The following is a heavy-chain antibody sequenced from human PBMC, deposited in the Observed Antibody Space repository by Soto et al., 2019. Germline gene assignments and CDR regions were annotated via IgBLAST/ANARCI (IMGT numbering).Heavy chain of an antibody. V-gene: IGHV1-3*01. J-gene: IGHJ4*02. CDR2: INAGNGNT. Sequence: ASVKVSCKASGYTFTSYAMHWVRQAPGQRLEWMGWINAGNGNTKYSQKFQGRVTITRDTSASTGYMELTSLRSEDTAVYYCARDPFTLLRGVIPYLDYWGQGTLVTVSS. CDR3: ARDPFTLLRGVIPYLDY. CDR1: GYTFTSYA. D-gene: IGHD3-10*01.